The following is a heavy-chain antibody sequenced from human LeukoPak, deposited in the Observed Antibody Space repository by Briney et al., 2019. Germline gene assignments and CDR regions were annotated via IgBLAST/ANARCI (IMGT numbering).Heavy chain of an antibody. J-gene: IGHJ4*02. CDR3: ARESSGYFY. CDR2: ISSGSSLI. D-gene: IGHD3-22*01. Sequence: PGGSLRLSCAASGFTFSTYSMNWVRQAPGKGLEWVSSISSGSSLIYYADSVKGRFTISRDNAKNSLFLQMNSLRAEDTAVYYCARESSGYFYWGQGTLVTVSS. V-gene: IGHV3-21*01. CDR1: GFTFSTYS.